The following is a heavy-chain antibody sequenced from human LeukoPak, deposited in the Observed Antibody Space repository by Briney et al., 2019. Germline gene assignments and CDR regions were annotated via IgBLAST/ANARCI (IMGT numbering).Heavy chain of an antibody. CDR2: NGSGGDT. J-gene: IGHJ4*02. D-gene: IGHD4/OR15-4a*01. CDR1: GFTFSSYA. Sequence: GALRLSCAASGFTFSSYAMNWVRQAPGKGLEWVSINGSGGDTYYADSVKGRFTISRDNSKNTLYLQMNSLRAEDTAVYYCAKARGATYGTYYFDYWGQGTLVTVSS. CDR3: AKARGATYGTYYFDY. V-gene: IGHV3-23*01.